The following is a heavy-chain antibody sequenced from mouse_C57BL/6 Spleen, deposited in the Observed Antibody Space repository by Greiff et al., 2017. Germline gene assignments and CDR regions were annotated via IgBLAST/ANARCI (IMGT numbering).Heavy chain of an antibody. CDR2: IRNKANGYTT. CDR3: ARYSYSNYVHWYFDV. J-gene: IGHJ1*03. V-gene: IGHV7-3*01. CDR1: GFTFTDYY. Sequence: DVMLVESGGGLVQPGGSLSLSCAASGFTFTDYYMSWVRQPPGKALEWLGFIRNKANGYTTEYSASVKGRFTISRDNSQSILYLQMNALRAEDSATYYCARYSYSNYVHWYFDVWGTGTTVTVSS. D-gene: IGHD2-5*01.